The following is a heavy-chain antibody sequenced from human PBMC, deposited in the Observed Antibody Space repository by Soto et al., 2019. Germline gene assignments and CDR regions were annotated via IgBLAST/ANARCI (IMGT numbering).Heavy chain of an antibody. CDR3: AKTGYSGRYYYYYYGMDV. V-gene: IGHV3-43D*03. CDR1: GFTFDDYA. CDR2: ISWDGGST. Sequence: GGSLRLSCAASGFTFDDYAMHWVRQAPGKGLEWVSLISWDGGSTYYADSVKGRFTISRDNSKNSLYLQMNSLRAEDTALYYCAKTGYSGRYYYYYYGMDVWGQGTTVTGSS. J-gene: IGHJ6*02. D-gene: IGHD1-26*01.